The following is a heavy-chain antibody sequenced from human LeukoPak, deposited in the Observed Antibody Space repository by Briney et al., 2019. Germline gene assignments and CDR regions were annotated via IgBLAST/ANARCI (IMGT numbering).Heavy chain of an antibody. CDR1: GFTFSSNA. CDR3: AKGLGSGWYLFEY. V-gene: IGHV3-23*01. J-gene: IGHJ4*02. D-gene: IGHD6-19*01. Sequence: PGGSLRLSCAGSGFTFSSNAMSWVRQAPGKGLEWVSAISGGGGSTYYADSEKGRFTISRDDSKNTLYVQMNSLRAEDTAVYYCAKGLGSGWYLFEYWGQGTLVTVSS. CDR2: ISGGGGST.